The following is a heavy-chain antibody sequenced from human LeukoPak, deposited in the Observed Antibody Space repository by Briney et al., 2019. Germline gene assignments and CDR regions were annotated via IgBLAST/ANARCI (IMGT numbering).Heavy chain of an antibody. Sequence: ASVKVSCKASGYTFTHYIINWARQAPGQGLEWMGKISAYNNYTTYAQKFQGRIAMTTGTSTNTAYMDLRSLRSDDTAFYYCAREGADDHGRLLWFDPWGQGTLVTVSS. J-gene: IGHJ5*02. CDR2: ISAYNNYT. D-gene: IGHD4-17*01. CDR1: GYTFTHYI. V-gene: IGHV1-18*01. CDR3: AREGADDHGRLLWFDP.